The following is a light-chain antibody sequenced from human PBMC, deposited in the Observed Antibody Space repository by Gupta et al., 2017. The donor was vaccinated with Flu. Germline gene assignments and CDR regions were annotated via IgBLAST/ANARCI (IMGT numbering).Light chain of an antibody. CDR2: ANN. CDR3: NSRDSSGSPLV. Sequence: SSELTQDPAVSVALGQTVKITCQGDSLRSYYASWFQQNPGQAPVLVIYANNNRPSGNPDRFSGSNSGNTASLTITGAQAEDEADYYCNSRDSSGSPLVFGGGTKLTVL. CDR1: SLRSYY. J-gene: IGLJ3*02. V-gene: IGLV3-19*01.